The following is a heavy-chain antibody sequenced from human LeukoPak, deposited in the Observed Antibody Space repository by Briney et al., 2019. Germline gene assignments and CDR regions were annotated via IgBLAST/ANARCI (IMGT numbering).Heavy chain of an antibody. CDR3: ARVKAAAETDAFDI. D-gene: IGHD6-13*01. V-gene: IGHV3-21*01. Sequence: GGSLRLSCAASGFTFSSYSMNWVRQAPGKGLEWVSSIRSSSSYIYYADSVKGRFTLSRDNAKNSLYLQMNSLRAEDTAVYYCARVKAAAETDAFDIWGQGTMVTVSS. CDR1: GFTFSSYS. CDR2: IRSSSSYI. J-gene: IGHJ3*02.